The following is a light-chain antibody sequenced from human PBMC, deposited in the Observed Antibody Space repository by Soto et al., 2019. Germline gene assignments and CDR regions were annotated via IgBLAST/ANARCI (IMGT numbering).Light chain of an antibody. CDR1: QTVSSN. CDR3: QQYGSSPSI. J-gene: IGKJ5*01. CDR2: GAS. V-gene: IGKV3-15*01. Sequence: ETVMTQSPATLSVAPGERATLSCRASQTVSSNLAWYQQKPGQSPRLLIYGASTRATGIPARFSGSGSGTEFTLTISRLEPEDFAVYYCQQYGSSPSIFGQGTRLEIK.